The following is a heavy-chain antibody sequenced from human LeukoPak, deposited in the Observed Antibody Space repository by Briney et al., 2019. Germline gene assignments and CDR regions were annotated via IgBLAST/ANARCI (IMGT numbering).Heavy chain of an antibody. Sequence: GGSLRLSCAASGFTFSSYGMHWVRQAPGKGLEGVAVIWYDGSNKYYVDSVKGRFTISRDNSKNTLYLQMNSLRAEDTAVYYCAILELYSSGWYYFDYWGQGTLVTVSS. D-gene: IGHD6-19*01. CDR2: IWYDGSNK. CDR3: AILELYSSGWYYFDY. V-gene: IGHV3-33*01. CDR1: GFTFSSYG. J-gene: IGHJ4*02.